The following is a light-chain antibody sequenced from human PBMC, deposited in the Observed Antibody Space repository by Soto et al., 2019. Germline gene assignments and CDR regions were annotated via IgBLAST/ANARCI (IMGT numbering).Light chain of an antibody. V-gene: IGKV1-33*01. Sequence: DIQMTQSPSSLSASVGDRVTITCQASQDTSNYLNWYQQKPGKAPKLLIYDASNLETGVPSRFSGSGSGTDFTLTISSLQPEDFATYYCQQLDSYPLTFGGGTKVEIK. CDR3: QQLDSYPLT. CDR1: QDTSNY. J-gene: IGKJ4*01. CDR2: DAS.